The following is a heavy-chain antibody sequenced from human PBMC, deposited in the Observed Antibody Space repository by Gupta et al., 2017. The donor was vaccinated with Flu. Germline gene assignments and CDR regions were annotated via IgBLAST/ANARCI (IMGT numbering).Heavy chain of an antibody. Sequence: HWVRQAPGQGLEWMGWINPNSGGTNYAQKFQGRVTMTRDTSISTAYMELSRLRSDDTAVYYCARLIANWFDPWGQGTLVTVSS. J-gene: IGHJ5*02. CDR3: ARLIANWFDP. V-gene: IGHV1-2*02. CDR2: INPNSGGT. D-gene: IGHD2-21*01.